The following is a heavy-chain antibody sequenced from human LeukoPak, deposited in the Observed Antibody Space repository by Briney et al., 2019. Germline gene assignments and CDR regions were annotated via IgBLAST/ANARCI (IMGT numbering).Heavy chain of an antibody. D-gene: IGHD6-19*01. Sequence: GGSLRLSCAASGFTFSRYWMSWVRQAPGKGLEWVANIMQDGSEKYYVDSVKGRFTISRDNAKNSLYLQMNSLRAEDTAVYYCARVNSGYFDYWGQGTLVTVSS. CDR2: IMQDGSEK. J-gene: IGHJ4*02. CDR3: ARVNSGYFDY. V-gene: IGHV3-7*01. CDR1: GFTFSRYW.